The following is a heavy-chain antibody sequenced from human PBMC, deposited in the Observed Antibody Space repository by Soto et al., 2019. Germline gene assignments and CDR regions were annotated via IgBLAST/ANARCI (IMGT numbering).Heavy chain of an antibody. CDR1: GGSISSYY. CDR2: ISYSGST. J-gene: IGHJ6*02. D-gene: IGHD6-13*01. CDR3: AREGVSSSWYYYYGMDV. Sequence: SETLSLTCTVSGGSISSYYWSWIRQPPGKGLEWIGYISYSGSTNYSPSLKSRVTISVDTSKNQFSLKLTSVTAADTAVYYCAREGVSSSWYYYYGMDVWGQGTKVTVSS. V-gene: IGHV4-59*01.